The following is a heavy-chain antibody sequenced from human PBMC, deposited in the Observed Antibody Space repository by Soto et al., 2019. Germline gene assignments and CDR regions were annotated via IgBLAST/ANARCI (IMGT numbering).Heavy chain of an antibody. Sequence: ASETLSLTCTVSGDSISTFYWGWMRQSPGKELEWIGYVYYTGSTNYNPSLRSRVTISVDRSKNQFSLKLTSANAADTAVYYCARGRTVRNYADDSSDYFYFFDYWGQGTQVTVSS. J-gene: IGHJ4*02. CDR1: GDSISTFY. CDR3: ARGRTVRNYADDSSDYFYFFDY. D-gene: IGHD3-22*01. CDR2: VYYTGST. V-gene: IGHV4-59*01.